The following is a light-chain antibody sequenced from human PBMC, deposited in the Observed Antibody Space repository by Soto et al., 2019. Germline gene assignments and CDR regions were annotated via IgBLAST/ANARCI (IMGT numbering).Light chain of an antibody. J-gene: IGLJ1*01. CDR2: EVR. Sequence: QSALTQPASVSGSPGQSITIACTGTNRDVGSYNLVSWYQQRPGEAPKLIISEVRNRPSGISYRFSGSKSGNTASLIISGLQAEDEADYYCCSFTSSTTYVFGTGTKLTVL. CDR1: NRDVGSYNL. CDR3: CSFTSSTTYV. V-gene: IGLV2-14*01.